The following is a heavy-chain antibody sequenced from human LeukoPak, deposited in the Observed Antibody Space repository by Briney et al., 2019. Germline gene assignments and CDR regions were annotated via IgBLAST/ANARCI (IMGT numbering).Heavy chain of an antibody. D-gene: IGHD3-10*01. V-gene: IGHV3-30*04. CDR3: ARELSVRGVIRYYGMDV. CDR1: GFTFSSYA. CDR2: ISYDGSNK. J-gene: IGHJ6*04. Sequence: PGGSLRLSCAASGFTFSSYAMHWVRQAPGKGLEWVAVISYDGSNKYYADSVKGRFTIPRDNSKNTLYLQMNSLRAEDTAVYYCARELSVRGVIRYYGMDVWGKGTTVTVSS.